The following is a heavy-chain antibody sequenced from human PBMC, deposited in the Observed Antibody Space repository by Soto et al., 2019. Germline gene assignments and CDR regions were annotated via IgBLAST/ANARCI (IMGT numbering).Heavy chain of an antibody. CDR1: GFTFSSYG. CDR2: ISGYGGST. J-gene: IGHJ6*03. D-gene: IGHD3-9*01. Sequence: PGGSLRLSCGASGFTFSSYGMSWVRQAPGKGLEWVSGISGYGGSTYYADTVKGRFTISRDNSKNTLYLQMNSLRAEDTAVYYCTNNPPQLTIVGQYDYYMDVWGKGTTVTVSS. CDR3: TNNPPQLTIVGQYDYYMDV. V-gene: IGHV3-23*01.